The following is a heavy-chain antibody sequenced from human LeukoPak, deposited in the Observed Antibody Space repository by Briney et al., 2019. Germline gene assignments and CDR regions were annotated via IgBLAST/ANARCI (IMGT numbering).Heavy chain of an antibody. CDR1: GFTFXSYG. J-gene: IGHJ5*02. CDR3: XRGXSGSYSQDWFDP. CDR2: ISGSGGST. V-gene: IGHV3-23*01. D-gene: IGHD1-26*01. Sequence: XXASGFTFXSYGMSWVRQAPGKGLEWVSAISGSGGSTYYADSVKGGFTISRDNSKKTLYLQMNSLREDDMALYYCXRGXSGSYSQDWFDPWGQGTLVTISS.